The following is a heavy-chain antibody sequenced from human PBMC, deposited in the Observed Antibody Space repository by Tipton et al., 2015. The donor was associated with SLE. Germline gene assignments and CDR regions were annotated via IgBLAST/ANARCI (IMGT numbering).Heavy chain of an antibody. Sequence: SLRLSCAASGFTFSSYWMSWVCQAPGKGLEWVANIKQDGSEKYYVDSVKGRFTISRDNAKNSLYLQMNSLRAEDTAVYYCARWGSSSSDAFDIWGQGTMVTVSS. CDR1: GFTFSSYW. CDR3: ARWGSSSSDAFDI. J-gene: IGHJ3*02. CDR2: IKQDGSEK. D-gene: IGHD6-6*01. V-gene: IGHV3-7*01.